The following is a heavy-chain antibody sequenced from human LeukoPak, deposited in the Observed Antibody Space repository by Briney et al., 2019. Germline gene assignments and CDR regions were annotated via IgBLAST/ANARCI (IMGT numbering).Heavy chain of an antibody. CDR2: ISSSSSIK. CDR1: GITFSMYS. V-gene: IGHV3-48*01. J-gene: IGHJ6*03. Sequence: GGSLRLSCAASGITFSMYSMNWVRQAPGRGLEWVSYISSSSSIKYYADSVKGRFTISRDNAKDSLYLQMNSLRAEDTAVYYCARGVGERFLEWSDTWGYYMDVWGKGTTVTVSS. D-gene: IGHD3-3*01. CDR3: ARGVGERFLEWSDTWGYYMDV.